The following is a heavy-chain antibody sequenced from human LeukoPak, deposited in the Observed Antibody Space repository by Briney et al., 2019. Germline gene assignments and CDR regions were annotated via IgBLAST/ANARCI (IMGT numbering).Heavy chain of an antibody. V-gene: IGHV3-23*01. CDR1: GFTFSSYA. Sequence: GGSLRLSCAASGFTFSSYAMSWVRQAPGKGLEWVSAISGSGGSTYYADSVKGWFTISRDNSKNTLDLQMNSLRAEDTAVYYCAKDQQVVPAAGYTYGPMIFDYWGQGTLVTVSS. D-gene: IGHD2-2*01. CDR3: AKDQQVVPAAGYTYGPMIFDY. J-gene: IGHJ4*02. CDR2: ISGSGGST.